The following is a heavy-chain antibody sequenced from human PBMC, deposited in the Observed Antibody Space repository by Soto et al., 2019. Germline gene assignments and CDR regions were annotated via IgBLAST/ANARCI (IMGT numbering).Heavy chain of an antibody. CDR2: IIPIFGTA. J-gene: IGHJ6*02. V-gene: IGHV1-69*12. Sequence: QVQLVQSGAEVKKPGSSVKVSCKASGGTFSSYAISWVRQAPGQGLEWMGGIIPIFGTANYAQKFQGRVTITADESTSTAYMELSSLRSEDTAVYYCATMKGGYHYSYYGMDVWGQGTTVTVSS. CDR1: GGTFSSYA. CDR3: ATMKGGYHYSYYGMDV. D-gene: IGHD3-16*02.